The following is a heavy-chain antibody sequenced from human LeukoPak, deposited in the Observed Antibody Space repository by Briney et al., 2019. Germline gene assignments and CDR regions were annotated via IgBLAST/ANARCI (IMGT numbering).Heavy chain of an antibody. V-gene: IGHV4-39*01. Sequence: SETLSLTCTVSGGSISSSSYYWGWIRQPPGKGLEWIGSIYYSGSTYYNPSLKSRVTISVDTSKNQFSLKLSSVTAADTAVYYCARQDEDGYNPHVDYWGQGTLVTVSS. CDR1: GGSISSSSYY. CDR2: IYYSGST. D-gene: IGHD5-24*01. J-gene: IGHJ4*02. CDR3: ARQDEDGYNPHVDY.